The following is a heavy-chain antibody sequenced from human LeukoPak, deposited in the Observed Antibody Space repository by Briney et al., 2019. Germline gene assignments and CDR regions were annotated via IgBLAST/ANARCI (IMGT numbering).Heavy chain of an antibody. D-gene: IGHD1-1*01. J-gene: IGHJ5*02. CDR2: MNPNSGNT. V-gene: IGHV1-8*01. Sequence: ASVKVSCKASGYTFTSYDISWVRQATGQGLEWMGWMNPNSGNTGYAQKFQGRVTMTRNTSISTAYMELSSLRSEDTAVYYCARGRLGKTTGWFDPWGQGTLVTVSS. CDR1: GYTFTSYD. CDR3: ARGRLGKTTGWFDP.